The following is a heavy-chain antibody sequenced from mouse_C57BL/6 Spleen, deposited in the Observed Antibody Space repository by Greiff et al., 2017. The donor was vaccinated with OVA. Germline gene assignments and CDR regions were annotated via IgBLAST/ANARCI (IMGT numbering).Heavy chain of an antibody. CDR2: IDPSDSYT. J-gene: IGHJ1*03. V-gene: IGHV1-50*01. D-gene: IGHD3-1*01. CDR1: GYTFTSYW. Sequence: QVQLQQPGAELVKPGASVKLSCKASGYTFTSYWMQWVKQRPGQGLEWIGEIDPSDSYTNYNQKFKGKATLTVDTSSSTAYMQLSSLTSEDSAVYYCARSGWDGWYFDVWGTGTTVTVSS. CDR3: ARSGWDGWYFDV.